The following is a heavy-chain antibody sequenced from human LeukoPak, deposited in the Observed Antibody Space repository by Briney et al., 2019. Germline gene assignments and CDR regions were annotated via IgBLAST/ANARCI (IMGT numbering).Heavy chain of an antibody. D-gene: IGHD3-9*01. CDR1: GGSFSDYY. CDR2: ISYDGSNK. CDR3: AKTGYYDILTEFDY. Sequence: LSLTCAVYGGSFSDYYMSWIRQAPGKGLEWVAVISYDGSNKYYADSVKGRFTISRDNSKNTLYLQMNSLRAEDTAVYYCAKTGYYDILTEFDYWGQGTLVTVSS. V-gene: IGHV3-30*18. J-gene: IGHJ4*02.